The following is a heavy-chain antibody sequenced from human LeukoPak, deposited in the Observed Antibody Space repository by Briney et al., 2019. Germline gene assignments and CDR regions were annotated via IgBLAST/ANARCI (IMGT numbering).Heavy chain of an antibody. J-gene: IGHJ6*04. V-gene: IGHV3-23*01. CDR3: ANLYLGRYGMDV. CDR2: ISGSGGST. Sequence: GGSLRLSCAASGFTFGSYAMSWVRQAPGKGLEWVSAISGSGGSTYYADSVKGRFTISRDNSKNTLYLQMNSLRAEDTAVYYCANLYLGRYGMDVWGKGTTVTVAS. D-gene: IGHD2/OR15-2a*01. CDR1: GFTFGSYA.